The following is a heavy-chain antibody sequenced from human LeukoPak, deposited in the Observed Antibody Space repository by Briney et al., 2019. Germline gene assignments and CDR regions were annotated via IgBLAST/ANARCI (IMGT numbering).Heavy chain of an antibody. D-gene: IGHD3-22*01. CDR2: ISSSSSTI. CDR3: ARGSTYYDSSGQVPFDY. CDR1: GFTFSTYS. J-gene: IGHJ4*02. V-gene: IGHV3-48*01. Sequence: QTGGSLRLSCAASGFTFSTYSMNWVRQAPGKGREWVSYISSSSSTIYYADSVKGRFTISRDNAKNSLYLQMNSLRAEDTAVYYCARGSTYYDSSGQVPFDYWGQGTLVTVSS.